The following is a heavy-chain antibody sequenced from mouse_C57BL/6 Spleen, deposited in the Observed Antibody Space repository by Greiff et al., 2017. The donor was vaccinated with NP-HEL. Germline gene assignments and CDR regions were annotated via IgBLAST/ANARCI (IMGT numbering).Heavy chain of an antibody. V-gene: IGHV1-72*01. CDR1: GYTFTSYW. CDR3: ARKRLYDYDDAMDY. J-gene: IGHJ4*01. Sequence: QVQPQQPGAELVKPGASVKLSCKASGYTFTSYWMHWVKQRPGRGLEWIGRIDPTSGGTKYNEKFKSKATLTVATPSSTAYMQLSSLTSKDSAVYYYARKRLYDYDDAMDYWGQGTSVTVSS. D-gene: IGHD2-4*01. CDR2: IDPTSGGT.